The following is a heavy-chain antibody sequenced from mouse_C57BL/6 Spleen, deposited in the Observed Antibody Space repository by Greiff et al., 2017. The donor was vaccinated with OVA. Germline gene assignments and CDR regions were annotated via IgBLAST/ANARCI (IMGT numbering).Heavy chain of an antibody. CDR3: ASSGYGSTYYYAMDY. D-gene: IGHD1-1*01. V-gene: IGHV2-9-1*01. Sequence: QVQLQQSGPGLVAPSQSLSITCTVSGFSLTSYAISWVRQPPGKGLEWLGVIWTGGGTNYNSALKSRLSISKDNSKSQVFLKMNSLQTDDTARYYCASSGYGSTYYYAMDYWGQGTSVTVSS. CDR2: IWTGGGT. CDR1: GFSLTSYA. J-gene: IGHJ4*01.